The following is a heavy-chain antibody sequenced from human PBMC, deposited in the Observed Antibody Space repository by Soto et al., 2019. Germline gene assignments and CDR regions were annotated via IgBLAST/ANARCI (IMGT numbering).Heavy chain of an antibody. CDR3: ARHDGSRSTDY. CDR2: IHSGST. D-gene: IGHD3-10*01. CDR1: GGSISSDY. J-gene: IGHJ4*02. V-gene: IGHV4-59*08. Sequence: SETLSLTCTVSGGSISSDYWNWTRQPPGKGLEWIGYIHSGSTTYSASLRSRVTISVDTSKNQFSLKLSSVTAADTAVYFCARHDGSRSTDYWGQGTLVTVSS.